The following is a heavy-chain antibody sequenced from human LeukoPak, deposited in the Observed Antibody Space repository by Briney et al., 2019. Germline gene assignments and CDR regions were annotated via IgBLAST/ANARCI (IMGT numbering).Heavy chain of an antibody. CDR3: ARGVSKNP. V-gene: IGHV3-7*01. J-gene: IGHJ5*02. Sequence: GGSLRLSCGASGFTFDDYWMSWVRQAPGKGLEWVANIKEDGSEKYYVDSVKGRFTISRDNAKNSLYLQMSSLRAKDTAVYYCARGVSKNPWGQGTLVTVSS. CDR2: IKEDGSEK. CDR1: GFTFDDYW.